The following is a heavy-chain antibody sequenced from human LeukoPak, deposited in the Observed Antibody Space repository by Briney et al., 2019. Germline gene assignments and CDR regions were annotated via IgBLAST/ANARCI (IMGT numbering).Heavy chain of an antibody. CDR1: GFTFSTYA. CDR2: ISGSSGST. V-gene: IGHV3-23*01. D-gene: IGHD2-2*01. Sequence: GGSLRLSCAASGFTFSTYAMSWVRQAPGKGLEWVSVISGSSGSTHYTDSVKGRFTISRDNSKNTVFLQMNSLRAEDTAVYYCAKGGCTTTTCHLDYWGQGTLVTVSS. J-gene: IGHJ4*02. CDR3: AKGGCTTTTCHLDY.